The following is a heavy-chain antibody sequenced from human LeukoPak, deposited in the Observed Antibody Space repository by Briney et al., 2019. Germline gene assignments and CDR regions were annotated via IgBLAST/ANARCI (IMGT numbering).Heavy chain of an antibody. V-gene: IGHV1-58*02. D-gene: IGHD3-22*01. CDR1: GYTFTGYY. J-gene: IGHJ4*02. Sequence: SVKVSCKASGYTFTGYYMHWVRQAPGQGLEWIGWIAVASGNTNYAQKFQGRVTITRDMSTSTAYMELSSLRSEDTAVYYCAAVFGSGYYYYFDYWGQGTLVTVSS. CDR2: IAVASGNT. CDR3: AAVFGSGYYYYFDY.